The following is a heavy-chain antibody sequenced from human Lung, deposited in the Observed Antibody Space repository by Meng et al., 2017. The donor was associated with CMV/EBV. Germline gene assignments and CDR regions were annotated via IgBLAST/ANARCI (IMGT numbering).Heavy chain of an antibody. CDR3: ASRGVTIFGTNYDTDY. CDR2: IIPIFGPA. V-gene: IGHV1-69*05. CDR1: GGTVSSYA. J-gene: IGHJ4*02. Sequence: SXXVSXKASGGTVSSYAISWVRQAPGQGLEWMGGIIPIFGPANSAEKFQGRLTIATDESTSTAYMELSGLTSEDTAIYYCASRGVTIFGTNYDTDYWVRGDXVNGAS. D-gene: IGHD3-3*01.